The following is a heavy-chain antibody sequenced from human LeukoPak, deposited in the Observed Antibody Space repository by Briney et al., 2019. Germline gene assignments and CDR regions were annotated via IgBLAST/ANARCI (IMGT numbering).Heavy chain of an antibody. V-gene: IGHV1-2*02. J-gene: IGHJ4*02. CDR3: ANDVRYCSGGSCKMAGY. Sequence: ASVKVSCKASGYTFTGYYMHWVRQAPGQGLEWMGWINPNSGGTNYARKFQGRVTMTRDTSISTAYMELSRLRSDDTAVYYCANDVRYCSGGSCKMAGYWGQGTLVTVSS. D-gene: IGHD2-15*01. CDR1: GYTFTGYY. CDR2: INPNSGGT.